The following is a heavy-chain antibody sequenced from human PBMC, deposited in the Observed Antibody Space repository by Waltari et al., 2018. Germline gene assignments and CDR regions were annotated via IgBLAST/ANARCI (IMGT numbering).Heavy chain of an antibody. D-gene: IGHD4-17*01. J-gene: IGHJ6*03. CDR1: GGPVRSGTYP. CDR3: ARGHDYWNYYYMDV. CDR2: ISYSGSN. V-gene: IGHV4-61*01. Sequence: QVQLQESGPGLVKPSETLSLICSVSGGPVRSGTYPCSWSRQPPGKGLEWTGDISYSGSNNYNPSLKSRVTISVDTSKNQLSLNLSSVTAEDTAVYYCARGHDYWNYYYMDVWGKGTTVTVSS.